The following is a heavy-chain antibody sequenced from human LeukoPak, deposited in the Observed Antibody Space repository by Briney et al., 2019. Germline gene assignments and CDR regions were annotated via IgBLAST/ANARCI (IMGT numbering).Heavy chain of an antibody. Sequence: PGAPLPISCKTSGSTFTSYWICWVRPPPGKGLECMGVIFPRDSDVRYSPSFQGQVTISADKSTNTAYLHWGSLKASDSAMYYCVRSLPGTLLRGYGMDVWGPGTTVTVS. CDR2: IFPRDSDV. V-gene: IGHV5-51*01. D-gene: IGHD3-10*01. J-gene: IGHJ6*02. CDR3: VRSLPGTLLRGYGMDV. CDR1: GSTFTSYW.